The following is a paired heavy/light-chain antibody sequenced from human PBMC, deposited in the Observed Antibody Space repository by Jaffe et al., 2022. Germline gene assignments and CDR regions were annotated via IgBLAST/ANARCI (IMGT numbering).Light chain of an antibody. CDR3: QQLNSYPGIT. V-gene: IGKV1-9*01. Sequence: DIQLTQSPSFLSASVGDRVTITCRASQGISSYLAWYQQKPGKAPKLLIYAASTLQSGVPSRFSGSGSGTEFTLTISSLQPEDFATYYCQQLNSYPGITFGQGTRLEIK. J-gene: IGKJ5*01. CDR2: AAS. CDR1: QGISSY.
Heavy chain of an antibody. Sequence: QVQLVQSGAEVKKPGASVKVSCKASGYTFTSYDINWVRQATGQGLEWMGWMNPNSGNTGYAQKFQGRVTMTRNTSISTAYMELSSLRSEDTAVYYCARGSPPRYDILTGVPIYYYYYYMDVWGKGTTVTVSS. V-gene: IGHV1-8*01. CDR1: GYTFTSYD. CDR3: ARGSPPRYDILTGVPIYYYYYYMDV. CDR2: MNPNSGNT. D-gene: IGHD3-9*01. J-gene: IGHJ6*03.